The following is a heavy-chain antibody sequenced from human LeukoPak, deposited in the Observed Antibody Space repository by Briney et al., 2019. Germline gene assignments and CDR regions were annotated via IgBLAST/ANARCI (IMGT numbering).Heavy chain of an antibody. V-gene: IGHV4-39*01. J-gene: IGHJ4*02. D-gene: IGHD2-2*03. CDR2: IYYSGST. Sequence: SETLSLTCAVSGGSISSTTSYWGWIRQPPGRGLEWIGRIYYSGSTFYNPSLKSRVTISVDTSKNQLSLRLSSVTGADTAVYYCARHGSTDYFDYWGQGTQVTVSS. CDR1: GGSISSTTSY. CDR3: ARHGSTDYFDY.